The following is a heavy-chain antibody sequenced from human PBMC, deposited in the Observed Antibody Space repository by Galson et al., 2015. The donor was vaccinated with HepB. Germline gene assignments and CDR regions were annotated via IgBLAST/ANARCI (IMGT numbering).Heavy chain of an antibody. Sequence: SLRLSCAASGFTFSSYAMHWVRQAPGKGLEWVAVISYDGSNKYYADSVKGRFTISRDNSKNTLCLQMNSLRAEDTAVYYCARDPRIAAAGNDAFDIWGQGTMVTVSS. CDR3: ARDPRIAAAGNDAFDI. J-gene: IGHJ3*02. V-gene: IGHV3-30-3*01. CDR2: ISYDGSNK. D-gene: IGHD6-13*01. CDR1: GFTFSSYA.